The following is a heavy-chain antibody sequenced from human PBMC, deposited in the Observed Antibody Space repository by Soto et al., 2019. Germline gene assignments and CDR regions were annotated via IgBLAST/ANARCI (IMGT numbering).Heavy chain of an antibody. CDR3: ARSMYSTAAQLYYGMDV. V-gene: IGHV4-4*02. J-gene: IGHJ6*02. CDR1: GGSISSSNW. CDR2: IYHSGST. D-gene: IGHD6-13*01. Sequence: SETLSLTCAVSGGSISSSNWWSWVRQPPGKGLEWIGEIYHSGSTNYNPSLKSRVTIAVDKSKNQLSLKLSSATAADTAVYYCARSMYSTAAQLYYGMDVWGQGTTVTVSS.